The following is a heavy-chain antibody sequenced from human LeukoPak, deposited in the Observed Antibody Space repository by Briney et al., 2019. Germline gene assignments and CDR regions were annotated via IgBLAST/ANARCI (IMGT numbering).Heavy chain of an antibody. Sequence: SETLSLTCTVSGDSISSYYWSWIRQPAGKGLEWLGRIYTSGSTNYNPSLKSRVTMSVDTSKNQFSLKLSSVTAADTAVYYCARESSYYYYYYMDVWGKGTTVTVSS. CDR3: ARESSYYYYYYMDV. V-gene: IGHV4-4*07. CDR2: IYTSGST. J-gene: IGHJ6*03. CDR1: GDSISSYY.